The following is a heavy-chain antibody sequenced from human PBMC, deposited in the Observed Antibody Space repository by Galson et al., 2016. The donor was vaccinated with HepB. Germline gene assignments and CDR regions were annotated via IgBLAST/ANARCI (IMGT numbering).Heavy chain of an antibody. CDR2: ISHNGNYK. V-gene: IGHV3-30*18. CDR3: SKDPSRLLEAGRLDS. CDR1: GFTFSSFG. D-gene: IGHD6-19*01. J-gene: IGHJ4*02. Sequence: SLRLSCAGSGFTFSSFGLHWVRQAPGKGLDWVSVISHNGNYKYYADSVKGRFTISRDNSKTTVYLQMNSLRAEDTAVYYCSKDPSRLLEAGRLDSWGQGTLLTLSS.